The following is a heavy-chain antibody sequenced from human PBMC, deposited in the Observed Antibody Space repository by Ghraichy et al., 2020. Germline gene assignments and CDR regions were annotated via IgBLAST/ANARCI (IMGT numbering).Heavy chain of an antibody. D-gene: IGHD6-13*01. J-gene: IGHJ4*02. CDR1: NGPFDSYY. Sequence: SETLSLTCAVYNGPFDSYYWSWIRQPPGKGLQWIGEINHSGSTNYNPSLKSRVALSVDRLKNQFSLRLRFVTAADTAMYYCARGRKSSQQLVPLPFDYWGKGTLVTVSS. CDR3: ARGRKSSQQLVPLPFDY. CDR2: INHSGST. V-gene: IGHV4-34*01.